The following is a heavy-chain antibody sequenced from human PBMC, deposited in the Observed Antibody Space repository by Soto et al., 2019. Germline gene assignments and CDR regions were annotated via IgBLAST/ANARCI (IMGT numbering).Heavy chain of an antibody. CDR2: ITWSSDSM. CDR1: GFTFYNHG. J-gene: IGHJ6*03. CDR3: AKEDSGFSGYMDV. Sequence: EVQLVESGGGLVQPGRSLRLSCVASGFTFYNHGMHWVRQAPGRGLEWVSGITWSSDSMGYADSVKGRFTISRDNAKNSLYLQMNSLRPGDTALYYCAKEDSGFSGYMDVWGKGTTVTVSS. V-gene: IGHV3-9*01. D-gene: IGHD3-10*01.